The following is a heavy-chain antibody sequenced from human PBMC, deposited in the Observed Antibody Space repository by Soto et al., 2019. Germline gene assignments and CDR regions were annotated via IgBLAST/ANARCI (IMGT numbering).Heavy chain of an antibody. Sequence: PGGSLRLSCAASGFTFSNSGMHWVRQAPGKGLEWVAIIWFDGSNKHYADSVKGRFTISIDNSKNTLYLQMTSLRSEDTAVYYCARGGVTARFDYWGQGALVTVSS. CDR2: IWFDGSNK. J-gene: IGHJ4*02. V-gene: IGHV3-33*01. CDR3: ARGGVTARFDY. D-gene: IGHD3-3*01. CDR1: GFTFSNSG.